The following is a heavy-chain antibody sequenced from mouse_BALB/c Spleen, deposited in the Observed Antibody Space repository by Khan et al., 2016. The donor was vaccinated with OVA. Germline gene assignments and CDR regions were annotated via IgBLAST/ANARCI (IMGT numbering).Heavy chain of an antibody. J-gene: IGHJ2*01. V-gene: IGHV3-2*02. CDR3: ARSMTITTVVATDFDY. D-gene: IGHD1-1*01. Sequence: VQLKESGPGLVKPSQSLSLTCTVTGYSITSDYAWNWIRQFPGNKLEWMGYISYSGRTSYNPSLKSRISLTRDTSKNQFFLQLNSVTTEDTATXYCARSMTITTVVATDFDYWGQGTPLTVSS. CDR1: GYSITSDYA. CDR2: ISYSGRT.